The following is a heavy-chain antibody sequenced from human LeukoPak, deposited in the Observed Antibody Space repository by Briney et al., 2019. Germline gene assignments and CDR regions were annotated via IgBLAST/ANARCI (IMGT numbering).Heavy chain of an antibody. Sequence: GGSLTLSCVVSGFNFDNFAMHWVRQPLGKGLEWVAVISHDGRTKYYADSMKGRITISRDNSKNTLFLQMNSLRAEDTAVYHCATRLCSTSGCRAYSQYSLDIWGRGTTVTVSS. CDR3: ATRLCSTSGCRAYSQYSLDI. CDR1: GFNFDNFA. CDR2: ISHDGRTK. J-gene: IGHJ6*04. V-gene: IGHV3-30*04. D-gene: IGHD2-8*01.